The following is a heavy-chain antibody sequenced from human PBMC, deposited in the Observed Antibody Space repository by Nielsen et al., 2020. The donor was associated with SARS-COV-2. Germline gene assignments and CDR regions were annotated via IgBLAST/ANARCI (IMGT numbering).Heavy chain of an antibody. J-gene: IGHJ3*02. V-gene: IGHV3-7*05. CDR1: GFTFSDYW. Sequence: GESLKISCAGSGFTFSDYWMTWIRQAPGKGLEWVANIKQDGSEKYYVDSVKGRFTISRDNSKNTLYLQMNSLTAADTAVYYCARVRITMIVVVDAFDIWGQGTMVTVSS. CDR3: ARVRITMIVVVDAFDI. D-gene: IGHD3-22*01. CDR2: IKQDGSEK.